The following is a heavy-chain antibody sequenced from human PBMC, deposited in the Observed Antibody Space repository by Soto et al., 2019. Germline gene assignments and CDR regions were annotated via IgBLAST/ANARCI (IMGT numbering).Heavy chain of an antibody. CDR1: GFTFSDYY. V-gene: IGHV3-11*01. J-gene: IGHJ6*02. D-gene: IGHD6-6*01. CDR3: ARDPLYSSSSLYYYYYGMDV. Sequence: QVQLVESGGGLVKPGGSLRLSCAASGFTFSDYYMSWIRQAPGKGLEWVSYISSSGSTIYYADSVKGRFTISRDNAKNSLYLQMNSLRAEDTAVYYCARDPLYSSSSLYYYYYGMDVWGQGTTVTVSS. CDR2: ISSSGSTI.